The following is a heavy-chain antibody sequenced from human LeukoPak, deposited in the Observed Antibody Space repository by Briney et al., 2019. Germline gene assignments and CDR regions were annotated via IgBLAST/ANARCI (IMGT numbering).Heavy chain of an antibody. Sequence: ASVKVSCKVSGYTLTELSMHWVRQAPGKGLEWMGGFDPEDGETIYAQKFQGRVTMTEDTSTDTAYMELSSLRSEDTAVYYCATTYSSGWYPPFDYWGQGILVTVSS. CDR1: GYTLTELS. CDR2: FDPEDGET. J-gene: IGHJ4*02. V-gene: IGHV1-24*01. CDR3: ATTYSSGWYPPFDY. D-gene: IGHD6-19*01.